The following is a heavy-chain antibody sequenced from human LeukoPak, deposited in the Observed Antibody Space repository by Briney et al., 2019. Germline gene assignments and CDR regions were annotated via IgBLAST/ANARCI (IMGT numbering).Heavy chain of an antibody. D-gene: IGHD3-10*01. CDR1: GFTFSTYW. CDR2: IKPDGSEK. CDR3: ARERMYSGSGSTYTYYDY. Sequence: GGSLRLSCAASGFTFSTYWMTWVRQSPGKWLEWVANIKPDGSEKYFVDSVKGRFTISRDNAKNALYLEMNSLRAEDTAAYFCARERMYSGSGSTYTYYDYWGQGTLVTVSS. J-gene: IGHJ4*02. V-gene: IGHV3-7*01.